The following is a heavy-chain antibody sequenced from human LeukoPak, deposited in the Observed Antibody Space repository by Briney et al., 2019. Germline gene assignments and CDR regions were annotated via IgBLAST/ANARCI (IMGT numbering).Heavy chain of an antibody. D-gene: IGHD6-19*01. CDR3: ARPGIAVAGTPSKAFDI. J-gene: IGHJ3*02. Sequence: GGSLRLSCAASGFTFSSYSMNWVRQAPGKGLEWVSSISSSSSYIYYADSVKGRFTISRDNAKNSLYLQMNSLRAEDTAVYYCARPGIAVAGTPSKAFDIWGQGTMVTVSS. CDR2: ISSSSSYI. CDR1: GFTFSSYS. V-gene: IGHV3-21*01.